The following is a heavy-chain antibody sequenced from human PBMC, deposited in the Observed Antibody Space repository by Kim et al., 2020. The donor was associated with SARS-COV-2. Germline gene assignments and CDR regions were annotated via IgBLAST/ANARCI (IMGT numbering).Heavy chain of an antibody. CDR1: GYTFTGYY. Sequence: ASVKVSCKASGYTFTGYYMHWVRQAPGQGLEWMGWINPNSGGTNYAQKFQGRVTMTRDTSISTAYMELSRLRSDDTAVYYCARQGEYYDSSGYYWLYYFDYWGQGTLVTVSS. CDR2: INPNSGGT. J-gene: IGHJ4*02. V-gene: IGHV1-2*02. CDR3: ARQGEYYDSSGYYWLYYFDY. D-gene: IGHD3-22*01.